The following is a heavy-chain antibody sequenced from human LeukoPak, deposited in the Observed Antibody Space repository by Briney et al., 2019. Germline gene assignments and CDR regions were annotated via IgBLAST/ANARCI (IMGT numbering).Heavy chain of an antibody. Sequence: PSETLSLTCTVSGGSISSSSYYWGWIRQPPGKGLEWIAYINYSGSTNYNPSLESRVTISVDTSKNLFSLKFTSVTAADTAVYYCARHRPGERRFDPWGQGTLVTVSS. J-gene: IGHJ5*02. CDR2: INYSGST. CDR3: ARHRPGERRFDP. CDR1: GGSISSSSYY. V-gene: IGHV4-61*05. D-gene: IGHD3-16*01.